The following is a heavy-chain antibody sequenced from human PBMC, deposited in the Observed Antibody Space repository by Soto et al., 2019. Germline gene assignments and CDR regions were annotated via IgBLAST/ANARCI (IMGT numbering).Heavy chain of an antibody. CDR3: ARGQVVAAQH. D-gene: IGHD2-15*01. J-gene: IGHJ4*02. CDR2: IYYSGST. Sequence: QLQLQESGSGLVKPSQTLSLTCAVSDGSISSGDYSWSWIRQPPGKGLEWIGYIYYSGSTYYNPSLKSQFTISVDRSKNQFSLKLSSVTAADTAVYYCARGQVVAAQHWGQGTLVTVSS. CDR1: DGSISSGDYS. V-gene: IGHV4-30-2*01.